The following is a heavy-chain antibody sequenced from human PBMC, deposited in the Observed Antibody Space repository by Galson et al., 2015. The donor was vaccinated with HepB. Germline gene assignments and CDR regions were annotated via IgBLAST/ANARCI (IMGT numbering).Heavy chain of an antibody. J-gene: IGHJ6*02. V-gene: IGHV3-7*03. CDR3: ARRISLVRGIITKPDYYYGMDV. CDR2: INQDGSSK. Sequence: SLRLSCAASGFTFSSYWMNWVRQAPGKGLEWVAHINQDGSSKYYVDSVKGRFTISSDNAKDSVYLQLDSLGAEDTAVYYCARRISLVRGIITKPDYYYGMDVWGQGTTVTVAS. CDR1: GFTFSSYW. D-gene: IGHD3-10*01.